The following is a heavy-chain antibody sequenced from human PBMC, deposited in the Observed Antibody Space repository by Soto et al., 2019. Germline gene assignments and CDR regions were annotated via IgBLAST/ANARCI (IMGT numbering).Heavy chain of an antibody. D-gene: IGHD2-2*02. Sequence: VASVKVSCKASGGTFSGYAISWVRQAPGQGLEWMGEIIPMFGTSNYAQKFQGRVTITADESTSTAYMELSSLRSEDTAVYYCARGSCSSTSCYKEYYFDLWGQGTLVTVS. CDR3: ARGSCSSTSCYKEYYFDL. CDR1: GGTFSGYA. CDR2: IIPMFGTS. J-gene: IGHJ4*02. V-gene: IGHV1-69*13.